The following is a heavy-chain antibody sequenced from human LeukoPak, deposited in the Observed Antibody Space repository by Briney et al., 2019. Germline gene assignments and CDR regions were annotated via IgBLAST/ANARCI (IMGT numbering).Heavy chain of an antibody. CDR1: GFSFSTYW. Sequence: GGSLRLSCAASGFSFSTYWMSWVRQTPGKGLEWVANMKEDGSKDYYVDSVKGRFTISRDNAKNSLYLQRNSLRVEDSAVYYCARDEGGYDSWGQGTRVSVST. CDR2: MKEDGSKD. V-gene: IGHV3-7*01. J-gene: IGHJ5*01. CDR3: ARDEGGYDS. D-gene: IGHD5-12*01.